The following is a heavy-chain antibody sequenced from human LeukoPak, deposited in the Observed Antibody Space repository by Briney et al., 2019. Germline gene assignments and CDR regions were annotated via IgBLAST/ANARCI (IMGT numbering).Heavy chain of an antibody. V-gene: IGHV3-33*01. CDR3: ARSRSPKEDYYGMDV. J-gene: IGHJ6*04. CDR1: GFTFSGYG. D-gene: IGHD1-26*01. Sequence: GRSLRLSCAASGFTFSGYGMHWVRQAPGKGLEWVAVIWYDGSNKYYADSVKGRFTISRDNSKNTLYLQMNSLRAEDTAVYYGARSRSPKEDYYGMDVWGKGTTVTVSS. CDR2: IWYDGSNK.